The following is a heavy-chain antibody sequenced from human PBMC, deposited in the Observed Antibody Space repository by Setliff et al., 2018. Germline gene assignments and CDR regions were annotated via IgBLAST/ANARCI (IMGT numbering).Heavy chain of an antibody. J-gene: IGHJ6*03. Sequence: SVKVSCKASGGTLSSYGISWVRQAPGQGLEWMGGTIPMFGTTSYARQFQGRVTIITDESTSTAYMKVSSLRYEDTAVYYCAREGVDTGSSTDYRYYMDVWGKGTTVTVSS. CDR2: TIPMFGTT. D-gene: IGHD5-18*01. CDR3: AREGVDTGSSTDYRYYMDV. CDR1: GGTLSSYG. V-gene: IGHV1-69*05.